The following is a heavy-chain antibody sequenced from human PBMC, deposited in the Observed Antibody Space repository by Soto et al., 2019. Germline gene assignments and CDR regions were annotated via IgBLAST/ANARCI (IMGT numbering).Heavy chain of an antibody. J-gene: IGHJ6*02. CDR1: GGTFSSYA. CDR2: IIPIFGTV. V-gene: IGHV1-69*01. CDR3: ARNEVRGVIIAAPDYYHYGMDV. D-gene: IGHD3-10*01. Sequence: QVQLVQSGAEVKKPGSSVKVSCKASGGTFSSYAISWVRQAPGQGLEWMGGIIPIFGTVNYAQKFQGRVTITADESTSSADMELSSLRSEDTAVYYCARNEVRGVIIAAPDYYHYGMDVWCQGTTVTVS.